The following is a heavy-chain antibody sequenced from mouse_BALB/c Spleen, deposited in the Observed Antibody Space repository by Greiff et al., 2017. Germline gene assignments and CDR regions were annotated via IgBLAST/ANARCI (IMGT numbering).Heavy chain of an antibody. V-gene: IGHV3-2*02. CDR1: GYSITSDYA. D-gene: IGHD1-2*01. Sequence: EVQLVESGPGLVKPSQSLSLTCTVTGYSITSDYAWNWIRQFPGNKLEWMGYISYSGSTSYNPSLKSRNSITRDTSKNQFFLQLNSVTTEDTATYYCARHGYAYAMDYWGQGTSVTVSS. CDR3: ARHGYAYAMDY. J-gene: IGHJ4*01. CDR2: ISYSGST.